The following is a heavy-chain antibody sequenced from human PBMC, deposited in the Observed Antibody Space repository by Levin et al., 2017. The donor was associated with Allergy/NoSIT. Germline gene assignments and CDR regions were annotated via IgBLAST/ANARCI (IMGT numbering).Heavy chain of an antibody. D-gene: IGHD3-9*01. V-gene: IGHV3-73*01. J-gene: IGHJ5*02. CDR1: GFTLSGSA. CDR2: IRSKANSYAT. Sequence: PGGSLRLSCAASGFTLSGSAMHWVRQASGNGLEWVGRIRSKANSYATAYAASVKGRFTISRDDSKNTAYLQMNSLKTEDTAVYYCTTSYYDILTGLGNWFDPWGQGTLVTVSS. CDR3: TTSYYDILTGLGNWFDP.